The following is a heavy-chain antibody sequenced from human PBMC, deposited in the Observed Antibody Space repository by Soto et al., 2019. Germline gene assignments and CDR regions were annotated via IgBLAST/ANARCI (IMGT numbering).Heavy chain of an antibody. CDR3: ATLPYDSSGYYSLGDAFDI. Sequence: ASVKVSCKASGFTFTSSAVQWVRQARGQRLEWIGWIVVGSGNTNYAQKFQERVTITRDMSTSTAYMELSSLRSEDTAVYYCATLPYDSSGYYSLGDAFDIWGQGTMVTVSS. J-gene: IGHJ3*02. CDR1: GFTFTSSA. D-gene: IGHD3-22*01. CDR2: IVVGSGNT. V-gene: IGHV1-58*01.